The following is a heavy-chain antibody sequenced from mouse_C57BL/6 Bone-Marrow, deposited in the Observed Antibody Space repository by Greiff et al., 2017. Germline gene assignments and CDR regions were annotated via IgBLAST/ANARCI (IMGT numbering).Heavy chain of an antibody. Sequence: QVQLQQSGAELVRPGTSVKVSCKASGYAFTNYLIEWVKQRPGQGLEWIGVINPGSGGTNYNEKFKGKATLTADKSSSTAYMQLSILTSEDSAVYFGGICLHREDFAYWGQGTLVTVSA. J-gene: IGHJ3*01. D-gene: IGHD5-2*01. V-gene: IGHV1-54*01. CDR1: GYAFTNYL. CDR2: INPGSGGT. CDR3: GICLHREDFAY.